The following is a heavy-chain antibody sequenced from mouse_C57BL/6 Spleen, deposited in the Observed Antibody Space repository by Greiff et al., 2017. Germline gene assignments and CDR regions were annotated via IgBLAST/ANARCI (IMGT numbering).Heavy chain of an antibody. Sequence: EVKVEESGGGLVQPGGSLKLSCAASGFTFSDYYMYWVRQTPEKRLEWVAYISNGGGSTYYPDTVKGRFTISRDNAKNTLYLQMSRLKSEDTAMYYCARHRRDYGLYAMDYWGQGTSVTVSS. J-gene: IGHJ4*01. V-gene: IGHV5-12*01. D-gene: IGHD2-4*01. CDR3: ARHRRDYGLYAMDY. CDR2: ISNGGGST. CDR1: GFTFSDYY.